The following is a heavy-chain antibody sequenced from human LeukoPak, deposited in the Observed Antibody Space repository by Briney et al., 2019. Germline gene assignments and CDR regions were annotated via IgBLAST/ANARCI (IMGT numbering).Heavy chain of an antibody. V-gene: IGHV4-4*07. J-gene: IGHJ6*03. D-gene: IGHD5-18*01. Sequence: SETLSLTCTVSGGSISSYYWSWIRQPAGKGLEWIVRSYTSGSTNYNPSLKSRVTMSVDTSKNQFSLKLSSVTAADTAVYYCARSGYSYGTSYYYYYYMDVWGKGTTVTVSS. CDR2: SYTSGST. CDR3: ARSGYSYGTSYYYYYYMDV. CDR1: GGSISSYY.